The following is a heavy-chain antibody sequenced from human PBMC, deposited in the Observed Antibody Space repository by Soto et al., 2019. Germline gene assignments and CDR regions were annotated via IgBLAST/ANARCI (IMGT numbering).Heavy chain of an antibody. CDR2: ISYDGSTQ. V-gene: IGHV3-30*03. J-gene: IGHJ5*01. CDR1: GFIFSVYG. CDR3: ARAGAGDGDSSHYFSSFDS. D-gene: IGHD3-22*01. Sequence: QVQLVESGGGAVQPGRSLRLSCAASGFIFSVYGMHWVLQSPGKGLEWVAGISYDGSTQYYSDSVKGRLTISRDNSKHTLYLQMNSLRPEDTAVYYCARAGAGDGDSSHYFSSFDSWGQGTLVTVSS.